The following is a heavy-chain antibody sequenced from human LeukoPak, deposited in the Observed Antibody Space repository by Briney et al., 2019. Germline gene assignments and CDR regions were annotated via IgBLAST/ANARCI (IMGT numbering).Heavy chain of an antibody. V-gene: IGHV3-48*03. D-gene: IGHD2-8*01. Sequence: PGGSLRLSCGASGFTFSSYEMNWVRQAPGKGLEWVSYISSSGSNIYYADSVKGRFTISRDNAKNSLYLQMNSLRAEDTAVYYCAKWLRYHDYWGQGTLVTVSS. CDR3: AKWLRYHDY. J-gene: IGHJ4*02. CDR2: ISSSGSNI. CDR1: GFTFSSYE.